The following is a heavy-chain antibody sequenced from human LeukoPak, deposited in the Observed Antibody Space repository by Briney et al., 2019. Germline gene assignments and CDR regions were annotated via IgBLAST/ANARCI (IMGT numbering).Heavy chain of an antibody. CDR3: ARDPSAGIAAAGTYYFDY. D-gene: IGHD6-13*01. CDR2: ISSSSSYI. J-gene: IGHJ4*02. Sequence: GGSLRLSCAASGFTFSSYSMNWVRQAPGKGLEWVSSISSSSSYIYYADSVKGRFTISGDNAKNSLYLQMNSLRAEDTAVYYCARDPSAGIAAAGTYYFDYWGQGTLVTVSS. V-gene: IGHV3-21*01. CDR1: GFTFSSYS.